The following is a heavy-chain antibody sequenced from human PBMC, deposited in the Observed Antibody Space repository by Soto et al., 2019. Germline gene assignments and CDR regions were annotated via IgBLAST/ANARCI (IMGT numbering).Heavy chain of an antibody. CDR2: IKQDGSEK. Sequence: GGSLRLSCAASGFTFSSYWMSWVRQAPGKGLEWVANIKQDGSEKYYVDSVKGRFTISRDNAKNSLYPQMNSLRAEDTAVYYCARDQPRQNYGDYYYGMDVWGQGTTVTVSS. D-gene: IGHD4-17*01. V-gene: IGHV3-7*05. CDR1: GFTFSSYW. CDR3: ARDQPRQNYGDYYYGMDV. J-gene: IGHJ6*02.